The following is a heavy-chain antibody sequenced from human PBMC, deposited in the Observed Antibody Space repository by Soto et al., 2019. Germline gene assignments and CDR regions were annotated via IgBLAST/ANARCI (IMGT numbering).Heavy chain of an antibody. CDR3: ARGGYCTNGVCYEYGMDV. D-gene: IGHD2-8*01. CDR2: IYHSGST. V-gene: IGHV4-4*02. CDR1: GGSTSSSNW. J-gene: IGHJ6*02. Sequence: LSLTCAVSGGSTSSSNWWSWVRQPPGKGLEWIGEIYHSGSTNYNPSLKSRVTISVDKSKNQFSLKLSSVTAADTAVYYCARGGYCTNGVCYEYGMDVWGQGTTVTVSS.